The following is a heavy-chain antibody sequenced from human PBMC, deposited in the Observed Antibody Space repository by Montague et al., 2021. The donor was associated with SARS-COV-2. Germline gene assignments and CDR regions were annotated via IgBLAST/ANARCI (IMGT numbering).Heavy chain of an antibody. D-gene: IGHD2-15*01. Sequence: SLRISCAASGFTFSSYEMNWVRQAPGKGLEWVSYISSSGSTIYYADSVKGRFTISRDNAKNSLYLQMNSLRAEDTAVYYCARDGCSGGRCYSSWFDPWGQGTLVTVSS. V-gene: IGHV3-48*03. CDR2: ISSSGSTI. CDR3: ARDGCSGGRCYSSWFDP. CDR1: GFTFSSYE. J-gene: IGHJ5*02.